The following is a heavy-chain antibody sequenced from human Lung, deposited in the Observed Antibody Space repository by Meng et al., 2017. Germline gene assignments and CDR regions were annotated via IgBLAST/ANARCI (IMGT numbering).Heavy chain of an antibody. CDR2: ICGSADCT. Sequence: EVQLLESGGGLVQPGGSLRLSCAASGFTFSSYAMSWVRQAPGKGLEWVSSICGSADCTYYADSVKGRFTISRDNAKNTLHLQINSLRAEDTAVYYCAKEKLERPGRYFDLWGRGTLVTVSS. CDR1: GFTFSSYA. D-gene: IGHD1-1*01. V-gene: IGHV3-23*01. CDR3: AKEKLERPGRYFDL. J-gene: IGHJ2*01.